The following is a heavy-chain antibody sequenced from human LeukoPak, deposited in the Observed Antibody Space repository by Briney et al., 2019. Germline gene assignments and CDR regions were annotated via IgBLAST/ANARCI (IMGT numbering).Heavy chain of an antibody. Sequence: SQTLSLTCTVSGGSISSGADYWSWIRQHPGKGLEWIGYISYSGSTYYNPSLKTRLTISVDTSKNQFSLKLDSATAADTAFYYCARADMATVFDFWGRGTLVIVSS. J-gene: IGHJ4*02. D-gene: IGHD5-24*01. CDR1: GGSISSGADY. V-gene: IGHV4-31*03. CDR3: ARADMATVFDF. CDR2: ISYSGST.